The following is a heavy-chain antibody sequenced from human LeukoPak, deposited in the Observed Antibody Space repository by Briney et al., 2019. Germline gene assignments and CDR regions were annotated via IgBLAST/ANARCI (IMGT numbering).Heavy chain of an antibody. Sequence: SETLSLXCTVSGGSISSYYWSWIRQSAGKGLEWIGRIYTSGSTNYNPSLKSRVTMSVDTSKNQFSLKLSSVTAADTAVYYCARDAPANAFDIWGQGTMVTVSS. CDR2: IYTSGST. V-gene: IGHV4-4*07. J-gene: IGHJ3*02. CDR3: ARDAPANAFDI. CDR1: GGSISSYY.